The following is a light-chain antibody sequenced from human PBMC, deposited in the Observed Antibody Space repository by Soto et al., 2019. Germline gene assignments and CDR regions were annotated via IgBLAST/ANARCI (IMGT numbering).Light chain of an antibody. CDR2: KAS. CDR3: QQYNDNWT. Sequence: DIQMTQSPSTLSASVGDRVTITCRPSQSISSWLAWYQQKPGTAPKLLIYKASTLQTGVPSRFSGSGSGTEFTLTISSLQPDDFATYYCQQYNDNWTFGQGTKMEIK. J-gene: IGKJ1*01. CDR1: QSISSW. V-gene: IGKV1-5*03.